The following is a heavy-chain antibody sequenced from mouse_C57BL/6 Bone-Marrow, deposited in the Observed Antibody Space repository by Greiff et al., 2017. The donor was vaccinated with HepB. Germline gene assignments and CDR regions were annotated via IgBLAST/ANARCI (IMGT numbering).Heavy chain of an antibody. Sequence: VQLQESGAELARPGASVKLSCTASGYTFTSYGISWVKQRTGQGLEWIGEIYPRSGNTYYNEKFKGKATLTADKSSSTAYMELRRLTSEDSAVYFCARRIYYGNHYYAMDYWGQGTSVTVSS. CDR1: GYTFTSYG. D-gene: IGHD2-1*01. CDR2: IYPRSGNT. J-gene: IGHJ4*01. CDR3: ARRIYYGNHYYAMDY. V-gene: IGHV1-81*01.